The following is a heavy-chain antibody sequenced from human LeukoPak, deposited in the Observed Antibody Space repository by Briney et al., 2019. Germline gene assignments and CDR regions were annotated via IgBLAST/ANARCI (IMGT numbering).Heavy chain of an antibody. CDR2: IKQDGSEK. CDR3: ASGTQWTDAFDI. J-gene: IGHJ3*02. V-gene: IGHV3-7*01. D-gene: IGHD1-1*01. Sequence: PGGSLRLSCAASGFTFTNYAMNWVRQAPGKGLEWVANIKQDGSEKYYVDSVKGRFTISRDNAKNSLYLQMNSLRAEDTAVYYCASGTQWTDAFDIWGQGTKVTVSS. CDR1: GFTFTNYA.